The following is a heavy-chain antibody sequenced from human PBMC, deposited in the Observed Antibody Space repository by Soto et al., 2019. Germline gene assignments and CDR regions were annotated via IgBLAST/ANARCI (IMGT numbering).Heavy chain of an antibody. V-gene: IGHV4-59*01. CDR3: ARDGKRQLDYYYYMDV. Sequence: SETLSLSCTVSGGSISSYYWSWIRQPPGKGLEWIGYIYYSGSTNYNPSLKSRVTISVDTSKNQFSLKLSSVTAADTAVYYCARDGKRQLDYYYYMDVWGKGTTVIDSS. D-gene: IGHD6-6*01. CDR2: IYYSGST. CDR1: GGSISSYY. J-gene: IGHJ6*03.